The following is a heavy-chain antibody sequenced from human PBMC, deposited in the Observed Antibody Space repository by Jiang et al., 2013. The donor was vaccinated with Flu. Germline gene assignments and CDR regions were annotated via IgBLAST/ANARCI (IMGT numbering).Heavy chain of an antibody. V-gene: IGHV1-18*01. J-gene: IGHJ4*02. Sequence: GAEVKKPGASVKVSCKASGYTFSSYGISWVRQAPGQGLEWMGWISAYNGNTNYGQKFQGRVTMTTDTSTTTAYMELRSLKSDDTAVYYCARDAVQLIMKPVDFWGQGTLVTVSS. CDR1: GYTFSSYG. CDR3: ARDAVQLIMKPVDF. D-gene: IGHD2-8*01. CDR2: ISAYNGNT.